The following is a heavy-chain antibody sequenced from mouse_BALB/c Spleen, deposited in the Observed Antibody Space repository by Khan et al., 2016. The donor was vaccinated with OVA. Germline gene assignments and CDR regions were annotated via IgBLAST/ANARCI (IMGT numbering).Heavy chain of an antibody. CDR3: ARGYDFFAS. J-gene: IGHJ3*01. CDR1: GYSFTLYY. CDR2: VNPNTDNI. V-gene: IGHV1-26*01. Sequence: VQLKQSGPDLVKPGASVKLSCKASGYSFTLYYMSWVKQSHGKSLEWIGRVNPNTDNINYNQEFKGKAILTVDKSSNTAYMELRSMTSEDSAVYFWARGYDFFASWGQGTLVTGSA. D-gene: IGHD2-14*01.